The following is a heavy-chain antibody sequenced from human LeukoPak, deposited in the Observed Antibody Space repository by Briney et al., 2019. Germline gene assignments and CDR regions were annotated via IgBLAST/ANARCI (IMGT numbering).Heavy chain of an antibody. J-gene: IGHJ4*02. Sequence: ASVKVSCKASGYAFTGYSMHWVRQAPGQGLEWMGWINPNSGGTNYAQKFQGRVTMTRDTSISTAYMELSRLRSDDTAVYSCARSRTGSGFLFEYWGQGTLVTVSS. V-gene: IGHV1-2*02. D-gene: IGHD3-10*01. CDR3: ARSRTGSGFLFEY. CDR1: GYAFTGYS. CDR2: INPNSGGT.